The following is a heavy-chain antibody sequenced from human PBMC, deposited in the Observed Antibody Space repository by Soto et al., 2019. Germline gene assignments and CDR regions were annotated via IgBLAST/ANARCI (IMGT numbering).Heavy chain of an antibody. CDR1: GGSISSYY. Sequence: PSETLSLTCTVSGGSISSYYWSWIRQPPGKGLEWIGYIYYSGSTNYNPSLKSRVTISVDTSKNQFSLKLSSVTAADTAVYYCARYIAVDVDGFDTWGQGTLVTVSS. CDR3: ARYIAVDVDGFDT. J-gene: IGHJ5*02. D-gene: IGHD6-19*01. CDR2: IYYSGST. V-gene: IGHV4-59*01.